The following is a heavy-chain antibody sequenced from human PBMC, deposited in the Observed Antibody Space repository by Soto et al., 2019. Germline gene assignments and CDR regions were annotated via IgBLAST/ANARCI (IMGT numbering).Heavy chain of an antibody. D-gene: IGHD2-2*01. CDR2: INPSGGST. V-gene: IGHV1-46*01. CDR3: ARVRYCSSTSCYYYYGMDV. Sequence: GASVKVSCKASGNTSTSNIFHWGRQPLGKGLEWMGIINPSGGSTCYAQKFQGRVTMTRDTSTSTVYMELSSLRSEDTAVYYCARVRYCSSTSCYYYYGMDVWGQGTTVTVSS. CDR1: GNTSTSNI. J-gene: IGHJ6*02.